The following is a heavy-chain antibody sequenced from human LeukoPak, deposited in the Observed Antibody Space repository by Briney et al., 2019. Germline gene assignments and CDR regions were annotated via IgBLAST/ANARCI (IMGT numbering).Heavy chain of an antibody. CDR1: GYTFTNYG. J-gene: IGHJ4*02. D-gene: IGHD3-10*01. CDR3: ARDKSVLLWFGTLDY. Sequence: ASVKVSCKASGYTFTNYGITWVRQAPGQGLEWMGWISAYNGNTNYAQKFQGRVTMTTDTSTSTAYMDLRSLRSDDTAVYYCARDKSVLLWFGTLDYWGQGTLVTVSS. CDR2: ISAYNGNT. V-gene: IGHV1-18*01.